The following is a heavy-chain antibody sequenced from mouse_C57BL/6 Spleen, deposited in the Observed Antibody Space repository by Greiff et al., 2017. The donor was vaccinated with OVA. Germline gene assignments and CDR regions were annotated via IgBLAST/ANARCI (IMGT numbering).Heavy chain of an antibody. V-gene: IGHV1-64*01. CDR2: IHPNSGST. J-gene: IGHJ4*01. CDR3: ARSEGSYYAMDY. Sequence: QVHVKQPGAELVKPGASVKLSCKASGYTFTSYWMHWVKQRPGQGLEWIGMIHPNSGSTNYNEKFKSKATLTVDKSSSTAYMQLSSLTSEDSAVYYCARSEGSYYAMDYWGQGTSVTVSS. CDR1: GYTFTSYW. D-gene: IGHD3-1*01.